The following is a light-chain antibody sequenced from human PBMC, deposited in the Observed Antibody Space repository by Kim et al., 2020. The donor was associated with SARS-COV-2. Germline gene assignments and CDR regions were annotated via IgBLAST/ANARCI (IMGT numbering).Light chain of an antibody. CDR2: DAS. CDR1: QIIGTY. CDR3: QQSNSPPFT. J-gene: IGKJ5*01. Sequence: GDRVTITCRASQIIGTYLNWYQQKPGEAPKLLIYDASNLQSGVPSRFNGRGSGTDFTLTISSLQREDSAAYYCQQSNSPPFTFG. V-gene: IGKV1-39*01.